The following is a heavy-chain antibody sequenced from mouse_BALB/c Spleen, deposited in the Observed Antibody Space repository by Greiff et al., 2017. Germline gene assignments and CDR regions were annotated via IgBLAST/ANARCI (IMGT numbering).Heavy chain of an antibody. CDR1: GFTFTDYY. CDR2: IRNKANGYTT. D-gene: IGHD2-1*01. CDR3: ARDYGNYAAWFAY. V-gene: IGHV7-3*02. Sequence: EVQLVESGGGLVQPGGSLRLSCATSGFTFTDYYMSWVRQPPGKALEWLGFIRNKANGYTTEYSASVKGRFTISRDNSQSILYLQMNTLRAEDSATYYCARDYGNYAAWFAYWGQGTLVTVSA. J-gene: IGHJ3*01.